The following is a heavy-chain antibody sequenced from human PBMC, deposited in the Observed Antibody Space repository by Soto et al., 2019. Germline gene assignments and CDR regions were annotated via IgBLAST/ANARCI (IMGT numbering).Heavy chain of an antibody. CDR2: IDPSDSYT. J-gene: IGHJ6*02. CDR1: GYSFTSYW. Sequence: GESLKISCKGSGYSFTSYWISWVRQMPGKGLEWMGRIDPSDSYTNYSPSFQGHVTISADKSISTAYLQWSSLKASDTAMYYCARLDPGTTIYYYYGMDVWGQGTTVTVSS. D-gene: IGHD1-1*01. CDR3: ARLDPGTTIYYYYGMDV. V-gene: IGHV5-10-1*01.